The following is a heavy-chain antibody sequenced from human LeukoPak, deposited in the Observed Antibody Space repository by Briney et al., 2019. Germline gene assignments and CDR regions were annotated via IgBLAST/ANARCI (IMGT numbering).Heavy chain of an antibody. CDR1: GGSISSSSYY. CDR3: ARRGFVVVPAAIDSYYYYYMDV. V-gene: IGHV4-61*05. Sequence: PSETLSLTCTVSGGSISSSSYYWGWIRQPPGKGLEWIGYIYTSGSTNYNPSLKSRVTISVDTSKNQFSLKLSSVTAADTAVYYCARRGFVVVPAAIDSYYYYYMDVWGRGTTVTVSS. J-gene: IGHJ6*03. CDR2: IYTSGST. D-gene: IGHD2-2*02.